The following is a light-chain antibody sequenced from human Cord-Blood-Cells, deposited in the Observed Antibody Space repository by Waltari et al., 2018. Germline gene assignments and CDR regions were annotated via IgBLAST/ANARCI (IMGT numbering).Light chain of an antibody. Sequence: QSALTQPASVSGSPGQSLTISCTGTSSDVGGYNYVSWYQQHPGKAPKLIIYDVSTRPSGVSNRFSGSKSGNTASLTISGLQAEDEADYYCSSYTSSSTLVVFGGGTKLTVL. J-gene: IGLJ2*01. CDR1: SSDVGGYNY. CDR2: DVS. V-gene: IGLV2-14*01. CDR3: SSYTSSSTLVV.